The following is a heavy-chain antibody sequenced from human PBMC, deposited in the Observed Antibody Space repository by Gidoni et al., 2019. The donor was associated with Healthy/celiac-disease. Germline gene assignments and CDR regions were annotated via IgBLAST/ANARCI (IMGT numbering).Heavy chain of an antibody. D-gene: IGHD4-17*01. J-gene: IGHJ4*02. CDR2: FDPEDGET. CDR3: ATTPSVTTVVSLPPDY. Sequence: QVQLVQSGAEVKKPGASVKVSCKVSGYTLTDLSMHWVRQAPGKGLEWMGGFDPEDGETSYAQKLQGRVTMTEDISTDTAYMELSSLRSEDTDVYYCATTPSVTTVVSLPPDYWGQGTLVTVSS. CDR1: GYTLTDLS. V-gene: IGHV1-24*01.